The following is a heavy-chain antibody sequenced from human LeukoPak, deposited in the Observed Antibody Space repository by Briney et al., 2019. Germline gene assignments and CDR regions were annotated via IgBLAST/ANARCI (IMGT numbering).Heavy chain of an antibody. Sequence: PGRSVILFCAASGFTFSSYAMSWVRQAPGKVLEWVSTISGSANTDYADSVKGRFTISRDNSKNTLYLQMNSLRAEDTAVYYCAKSASGWYNFDNWGQEPVDTDSS. J-gene: IGHJ4*02. D-gene: IGHD6-19*01. V-gene: IGHV3-23*01. CDR3: AKSASGWYNFDN. CDR1: GFTFSSYA. CDR2: ISGSANT.